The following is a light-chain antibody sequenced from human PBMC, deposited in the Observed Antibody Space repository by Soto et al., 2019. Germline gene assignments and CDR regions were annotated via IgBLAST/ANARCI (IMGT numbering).Light chain of an antibody. Sequence: DIPMTQSPSSLSASVGDRVTITCQASQDISAYLNWYHQKPGKAPKLLIYDASNLEPGVPSRFSGSGSGTDFTFTISSLQPEDFATYYCQQYSNLPYTFGPGTKLEI. V-gene: IGKV1-33*01. CDR2: DAS. J-gene: IGKJ2*01. CDR3: QQYSNLPYT. CDR1: QDISAY.